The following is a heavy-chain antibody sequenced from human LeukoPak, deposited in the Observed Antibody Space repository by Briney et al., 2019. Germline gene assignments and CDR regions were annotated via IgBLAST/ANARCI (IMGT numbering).Heavy chain of an antibody. CDR3: AKDRQWELLPPFDS. D-gene: IGHD1-26*01. CDR1: GFTFSSYG. CDR2: ISYDGSNK. J-gene: IGHJ4*02. Sequence: GGSLRLSCAASGFTFSSYGMHWVRQAPGKGLEWVAVISYDGSNKYYADSVKGRFTISRDNSKNTLYLQMNSLRAEDTAVYYCAKDRQWELLPPFDSWGQGTLVTVSS. V-gene: IGHV3-30*18.